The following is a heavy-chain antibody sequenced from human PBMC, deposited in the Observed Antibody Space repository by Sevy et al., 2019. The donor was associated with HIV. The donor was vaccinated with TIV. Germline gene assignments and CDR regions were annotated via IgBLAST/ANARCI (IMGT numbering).Heavy chain of an antibody. CDR2: IYSDGST. V-gene: IGHV3-66*01. CDR3: ARGKTGYGYGLDY. CDR1: GFPVSSNY. J-gene: IGHJ4*02. D-gene: IGHD5-18*01. Sequence: GGSLRLSCAASGFPVSSNYMSWVRQAPGKGLEWVSVIYSDGSTYHADSVKGRFTISRDNSKNTLYLQMNSLRVEDTAVDYCARGKTGYGYGLDYWGQGTLVTVSS.